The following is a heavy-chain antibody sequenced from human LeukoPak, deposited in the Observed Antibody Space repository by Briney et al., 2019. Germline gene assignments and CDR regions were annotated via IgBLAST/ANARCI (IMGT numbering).Heavy chain of an antibody. CDR1: GFTFSGYW. Sequence: ESGGSLRLSCVVSGFTFSGYWMHWVRQAPGKGLVWVSRINSDGSSTSYAESVKGRFTISRDNANNTLHLQMNDLRAEDTAVYYCARGILYGSGTHYAPYDYWGRGTLVTVSS. V-gene: IGHV3-74*01. D-gene: IGHD3-10*01. CDR3: ARGILYGSGTHYAPYDY. J-gene: IGHJ4*02. CDR2: INSDGSST.